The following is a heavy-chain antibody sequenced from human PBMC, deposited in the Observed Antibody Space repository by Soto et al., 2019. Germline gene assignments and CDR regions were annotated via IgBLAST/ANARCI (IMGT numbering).Heavy chain of an antibody. CDR1: GFTFSDHY. J-gene: IGHJ3*02. Sequence: PGGSLRLSCATSGFTFSDHYMAWVRKPPGPGLGWVGRSRNKANNYITEYAASVKGRFIISRDDLEDSLYLQMNSLKIEYTAVYYCAAPSGGPDWNDAFDIWGQGTMVT. V-gene: IGHV3-72*01. CDR3: AAPSGGPDWNDAFDI. D-gene: IGHD1-1*01. CDR2: SRNKANNYIT.